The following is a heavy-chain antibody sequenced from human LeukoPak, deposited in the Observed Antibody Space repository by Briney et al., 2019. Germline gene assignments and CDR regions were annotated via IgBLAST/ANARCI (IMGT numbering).Heavy chain of an antibody. J-gene: IGHJ4*02. CDR3: ARGPNGSSWFPPFDH. V-gene: IGHV1-24*01. CDR2: FDPEDGET. Sequence: ASVKVSCTVSGYTLTELSMHWVRQAPGKGLEWMGGFDPEDGETIYAQKFQGRVTITTDESMTIAYMELNSLISDDTAIYYCARGPNGSSWFPPFDHWGQGTLLTVSS. CDR1: GYTLTELS. D-gene: IGHD6-13*01.